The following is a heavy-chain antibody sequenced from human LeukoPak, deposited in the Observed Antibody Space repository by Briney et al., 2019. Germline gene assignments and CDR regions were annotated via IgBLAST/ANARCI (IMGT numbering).Heavy chain of an antibody. Sequence: PSETLSLTCSVLGGSISRYYWSWVRQPPGKEPEWIGYIYSSGTTDSKPALKSRVTISVDTSKNQFSLKLSTVTAADTAVYYCVRHESGWRGAFDIRGQGTMVTVSS. D-gene: IGHD2-15*01. CDR3: VRHESGWRGAFDI. V-gene: IGHV4-59*08. CDR1: GGSISRYY. CDR2: IYSSGTT. J-gene: IGHJ3*02.